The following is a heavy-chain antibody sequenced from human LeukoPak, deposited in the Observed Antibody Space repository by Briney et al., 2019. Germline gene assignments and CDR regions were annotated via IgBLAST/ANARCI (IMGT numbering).Heavy chain of an antibody. CDR1: GGSLSSYY. CDR3: ARGGLQRLAPFDY. Sequence: PSETLSLTCTVSGGSLSSYYWSWIRQPPGKGLEWIGYIYYSGSTDYNPSLKSRVTLSLDTSKNQFSLKLSSVTAADTAVYYCARGGLQRLAPFDYWGQGVLVTVSS. CDR2: IYYSGST. V-gene: IGHV4-59*08. D-gene: IGHD6-19*01. J-gene: IGHJ4*02.